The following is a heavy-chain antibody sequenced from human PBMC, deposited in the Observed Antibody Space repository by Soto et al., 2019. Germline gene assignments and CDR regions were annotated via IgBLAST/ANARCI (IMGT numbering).Heavy chain of an antibody. D-gene: IGHD6-19*01. J-gene: IGHJ4*02. CDR3: ARDGLEVAVAGLDY. CDR1: GFTFSSYA. Sequence: QVQVVEAGGGVVQPGRSLRLSCAASGFTFSSYAMHWVRQAPGKGLEWVAVISYDGSNKYYADSVKGRFTISRDNSKNTLYLQMNSLRAEDTAVYYCARDGLEVAVAGLDYWGQGTLVTVSS. V-gene: IGHV3-30-3*01. CDR2: ISYDGSNK.